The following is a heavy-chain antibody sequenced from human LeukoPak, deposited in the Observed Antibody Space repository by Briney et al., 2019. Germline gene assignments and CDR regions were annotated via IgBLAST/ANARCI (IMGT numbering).Heavy chain of an antibody. CDR2: INHSGST. J-gene: IGHJ4*02. CDR3: ARVDTAILDY. CDR1: GGSFSGYY. Sequence: PSETLSLTCAVYGGSFSGYYWSWIRQPPGKGLEWIGEINHSGSTNYNPSLKSRVTISVDTSKNQFSLKLSSVTAADTAVYYCARVDTAILDYWGQGTLVTVSS. V-gene: IGHV4-34*01. D-gene: IGHD5-18*01.